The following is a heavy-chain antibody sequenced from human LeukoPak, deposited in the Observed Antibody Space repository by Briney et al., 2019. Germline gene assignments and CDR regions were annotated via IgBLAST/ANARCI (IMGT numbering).Heavy chain of an antibody. D-gene: IGHD3-10*01. CDR2: IWHDGSNK. J-gene: IGHJ4*02. Sequence: GRSLRLSCAASGITFSSYAIHWVRQAPGKGLEWVALIWHDGSNKYYSDSVKGRFTISRDNSKNTAFLQMNSLRAEDTAVYYCATEVFGSGSCPDYWGQGTLVTVSS. CDR1: GITFSSYA. V-gene: IGHV3-33*01. CDR3: ATEVFGSGSCPDY.